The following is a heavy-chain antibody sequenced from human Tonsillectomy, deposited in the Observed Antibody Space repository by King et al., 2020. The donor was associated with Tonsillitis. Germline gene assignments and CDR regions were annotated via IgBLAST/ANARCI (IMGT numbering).Heavy chain of an antibody. D-gene: IGHD6-19*01. J-gene: IGHJ4*02. V-gene: IGHV4-39*07. CDR3: ARHPEARDSSGWYFFDY. Sequence: QLQESGPGLVKPSETLSLTCTVSGGSISSSSYYWGWIRQPPGKGLEWIGSIYYSGSTYYNPSLKSRVTISVDTSKNQFSLKLSSVTAADTAVYYCARHPEARDSSGWYFFDYWGQGTLVTVSS. CDR1: GGSISSSSYY. CDR2: IYYSGST.